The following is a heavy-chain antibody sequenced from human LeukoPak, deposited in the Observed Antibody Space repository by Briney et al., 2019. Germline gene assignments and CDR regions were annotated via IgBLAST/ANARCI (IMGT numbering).Heavy chain of an antibody. Sequence: PSETLSLTCTVSGGSINSYYWSCIRQPPGKGLEWIGYIYYSGSTNYNPSLKSRVTISVDTSKNQFSLKLSSVTAADTAVYYCVRIYYGSGSYSFDYWGQGTLVTVSS. CDR2: IYYSGST. V-gene: IGHV4-59*01. J-gene: IGHJ4*02. D-gene: IGHD3-10*01. CDR1: GGSINSYY. CDR3: VRIYYGSGSYSFDY.